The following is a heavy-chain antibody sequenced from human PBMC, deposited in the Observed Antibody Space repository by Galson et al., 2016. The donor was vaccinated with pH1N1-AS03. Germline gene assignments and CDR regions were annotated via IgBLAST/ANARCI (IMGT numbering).Heavy chain of an antibody. J-gene: IGHJ4*02. V-gene: IGHV3-7*03. CDR2: IKQDGSET. CDR1: GLAFSYFW. D-gene: IGHD3-16*01. Sequence: SLRLSCAASGLAFSYFWMTWVRQAPGKGPEWVANIKQDGSETHYVDSVKGRFTISRDNAKNSLYLQMNSLRVEDTAMYYCARGEMIGDDSWGQGTLVTVSS. CDR3: ARGEMIGDDS.